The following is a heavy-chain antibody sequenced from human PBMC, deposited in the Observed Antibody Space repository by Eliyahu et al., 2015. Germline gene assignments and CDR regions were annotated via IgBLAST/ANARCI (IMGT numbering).Heavy chain of an antibody. Sequence: QVQLVQSGAEVKKPXSSVKVSCXASGGTFSSYAISWVRQAPGQXLEWMGGIIPIFGTANYAQKFQGRVTITADESTSTAYMELSSLRSEDTAVYYCAREAYCSSTSCPLRVWGQGTMVTVSS. CDR3: AREAYCSSTSCPLRV. J-gene: IGHJ3*01. D-gene: IGHD2-2*01. CDR1: GGTFSSYA. CDR2: IIPIFGTA. V-gene: IGHV1-69*01.